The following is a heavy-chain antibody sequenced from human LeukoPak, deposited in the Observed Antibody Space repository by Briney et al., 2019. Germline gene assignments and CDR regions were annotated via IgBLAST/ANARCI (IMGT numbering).Heavy chain of an antibody. CDR1: GGSISSSSYY. V-gene: IGHV4-39*07. J-gene: IGHJ6*03. CDR3: ARGHATFPAYYYMDV. D-gene: IGHD2/OR15-2a*01. CDR2: INHSGST. Sequence: SETLSLTCTVSGGSISSSSYYWGWIRQPPGKGLEWIGEINHSGSTNYNPSLKSRVIISVDTSKNQFSLKLSSVTAADTAVYYCARGHATFPAYYYMDVWGKGTTVTISS.